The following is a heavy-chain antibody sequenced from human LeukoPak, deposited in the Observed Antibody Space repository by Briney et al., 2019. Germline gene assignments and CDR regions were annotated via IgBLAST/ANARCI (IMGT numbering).Heavy chain of an antibody. J-gene: IGHJ4*02. Sequence: SETLSLTCTVSGGSISSSRYSWGWIRQPPGKGLEWIGSIYYSGSTYYNPSLKSRVTISVDTSKNQFSLKLSSVTAADTAVYYCARQKDTAMVTTEFDYWGQGTLVTVSS. V-gene: IGHV4-39*01. D-gene: IGHD5-18*01. CDR3: ARQKDTAMVTTEFDY. CDR2: IYYSGST. CDR1: GGSISSSRYS.